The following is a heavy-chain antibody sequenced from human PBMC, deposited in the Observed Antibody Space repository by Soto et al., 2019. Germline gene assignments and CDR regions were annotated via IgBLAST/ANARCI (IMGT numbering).Heavy chain of an antibody. CDR3: VRGSLKGRTPSDEFEP. CDR2: IYPSDSAT. J-gene: IGHJ5*02. V-gene: IGHV5-51*01. D-gene: IGHD2-15*01. CDR1: GFSFTHYW. Sequence: PGESLKISCQGSGFSFTHYWIGWVRQVPGKGLEWMGVIYPSDSATRYNPSFQGQVAMSADPSISTAYLQWSSLKASDTAIYFCVRGSLKGRTPSDEFEPWGQGSQVTVSS.